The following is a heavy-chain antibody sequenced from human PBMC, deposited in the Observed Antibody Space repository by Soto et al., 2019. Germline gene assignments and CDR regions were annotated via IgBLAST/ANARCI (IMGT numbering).Heavy chain of an antibody. CDR1: GFTFSTYT. V-gene: IGHV3-23*01. D-gene: IGHD4-17*01. Sequence: GGSLRLSCAASGFTFSTYTMSWVRQPPGKGLEWVSAVLQNGSSTFYADSVKGRFTISRDNSKNTLYLQMNNLRAEDTAVYYCAKDFTPDGYWDFDYWGQGTLVTVSS. J-gene: IGHJ4*02. CDR3: AKDFTPDGYWDFDY. CDR2: VLQNGSST.